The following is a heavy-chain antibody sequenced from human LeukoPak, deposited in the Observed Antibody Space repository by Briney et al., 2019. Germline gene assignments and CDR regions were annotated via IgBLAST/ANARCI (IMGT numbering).Heavy chain of an antibody. CDR1: GYTFTSYD. CDR3: ARGYCSSTSCYRRIFQH. CDR2: MNPNGGNT. D-gene: IGHD2-2*02. Sequence: ASVKVSCKASGYTFTSYDINWLRQATGQGLEWMGWMNPNGGNTGYAQKFQGRVTITRNTSISTAYMELSSLRSEDTAVYYCARGYCSSTSCYRRIFQHWSQGTLVTVSS. V-gene: IGHV1-8*03. J-gene: IGHJ1*01.